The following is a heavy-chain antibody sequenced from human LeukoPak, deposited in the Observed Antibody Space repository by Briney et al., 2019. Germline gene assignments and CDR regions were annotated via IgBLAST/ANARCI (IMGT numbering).Heavy chain of an antibody. J-gene: IGHJ6*02. CDR2: ISYDGSNK. CDR1: GFTFSSYS. Sequence: GGSLRLSCAASGFTFSSYSMNWVRQAPGKGLEWVAVISYDGSNKYYADSVKGRFTISRDNSKNTLYLQMNSLRAEDTAVYYCAKDGAGSAAIDYYYYGMDVWGQGTTVTVSS. CDR3: AKDGAGSAAIDYYYYGMDV. D-gene: IGHD2-2*02. V-gene: IGHV3-30*18.